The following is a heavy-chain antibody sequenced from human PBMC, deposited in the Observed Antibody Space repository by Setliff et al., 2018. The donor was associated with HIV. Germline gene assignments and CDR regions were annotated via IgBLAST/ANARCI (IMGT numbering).Heavy chain of an antibody. CDR3: AQAQTSVSGSYYQYLQH. CDR1: ELTFSNYA. CDR2: LSGSGGST. J-gene: IGHJ1*01. Sequence: PGGSLRLSCAASELTFSNYAMTWVRQAPGKGLEWVSSLSGSGGSTYYADSVKGRFTISRDNAKNSMDLQMNSLRAEDTAIYYCAQAQTSVSGSYYQYLQHWGQGTLVTVSS. V-gene: IGHV3-23*01. D-gene: IGHD3-10*01.